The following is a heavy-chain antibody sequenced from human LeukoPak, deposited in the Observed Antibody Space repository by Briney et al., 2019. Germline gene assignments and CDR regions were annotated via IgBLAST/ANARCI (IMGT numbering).Heavy chain of an antibody. CDR3: ASGKAAAGTYYFDY. D-gene: IGHD6-13*01. CDR1: GYTFTSYG. Sequence: ASVKVSCKASGYTFTSYGISGVRQAPGQGREGMGWISAYNGNTNYAHKLQRRVTMTTDTSTSTAYMELRSLRSDDTAVYYCASGKAAAGTYYFDYWGQGTLVTVSS. CDR2: ISAYNGNT. J-gene: IGHJ4*02. V-gene: IGHV1-18*01.